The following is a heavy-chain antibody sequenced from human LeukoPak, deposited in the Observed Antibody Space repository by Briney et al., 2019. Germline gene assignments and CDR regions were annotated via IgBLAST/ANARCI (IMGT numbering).Heavy chain of an antibody. V-gene: IGHV4-34*01. CDR3: ARSALKKNIAVAGTYYFDY. Sequence: PSETLSLTCAVSGGSFSGYYWTWIRQPPGKGLEWIGEINHSGSTNYNPSLKSRVTISVDTSKNQFSLKLSSVTAADTAVYYGARSALKKNIAVAGTYYFDYWGQGTLVTVSS. CDR2: INHSGST. CDR1: GGSFSGYY. D-gene: IGHD6-19*01. J-gene: IGHJ4*02.